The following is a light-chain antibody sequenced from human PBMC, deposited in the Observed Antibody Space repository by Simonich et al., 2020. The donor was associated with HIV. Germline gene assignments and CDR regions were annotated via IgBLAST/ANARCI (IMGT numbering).Light chain of an antibody. CDR3: MQALQTPFT. Sequence: DIVMTQSPLSLPVTPGEPASISCRSRQSLVHDHGYHYLDWYLQKPGHSPQLLIYWGSNRASGVPDRFSGSGSGTDFTLKISRVEAEDVGVYYCMQALQTPFTFGPGTKVDIK. CDR1: QSLVHDHGYHY. CDR2: WGS. J-gene: IGKJ3*01. V-gene: IGKV2-28*01.